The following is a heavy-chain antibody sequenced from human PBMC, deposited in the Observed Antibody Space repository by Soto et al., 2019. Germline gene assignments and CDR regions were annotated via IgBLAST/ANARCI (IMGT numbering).Heavy chain of an antibody. CDR3: AGGSPRGFEI. CDR1: GFTFSSYG. D-gene: IGHD1-26*01. V-gene: IGHV3-64D*06. CDR2: ISSNGGST. J-gene: IGHJ3*02. Sequence: PGGSLRLSCSASGFTFSSYGMHWFRQPPGKGLEYVSAISSNGGSTYYADSVKGRFTISRDNSKNTLYFQMSSLRAEDTAVYYCAGGSPRGFEIWGQGTMVTVSS.